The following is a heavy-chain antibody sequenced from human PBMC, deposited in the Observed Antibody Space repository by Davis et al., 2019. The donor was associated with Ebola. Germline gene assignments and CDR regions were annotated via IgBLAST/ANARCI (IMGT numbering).Heavy chain of an antibody. CDR3: ARDLEYSGSYDAFDI. Sequence: SVKVSCKASGFTFTSSAMQWVRQARGQRLEWIGWIVVGSGNTNYAQKFQGRVTITADESTSTAYMELSSLRSEDTAVYYCARDLEYSGSYDAFDIWGQGTMVTVSS. D-gene: IGHD1-26*01. CDR1: GFTFTSSA. V-gene: IGHV1-58*02. CDR2: IVVGSGNT. J-gene: IGHJ3*02.